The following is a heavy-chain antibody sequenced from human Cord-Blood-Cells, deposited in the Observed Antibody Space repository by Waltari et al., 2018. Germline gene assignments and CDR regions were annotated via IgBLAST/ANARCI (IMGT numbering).Heavy chain of an antibody. Sequence: QVQLQQWGAGLLKPSETLSLTCAVYGGSFSGYYWSWIRQPPGKGLEWIGEINHSGSTNYNPSLKSRVTISVDTSKNQFSLKLSSVTAADTVVYYCARDDIVVVPAATYGMDVWGQGTTVTVSS. V-gene: IGHV4-34*01. CDR2: INHSGST. D-gene: IGHD2-2*01. CDR3: ARDDIVVVPAATYGMDV. J-gene: IGHJ6*02. CDR1: GGSFSGYY.